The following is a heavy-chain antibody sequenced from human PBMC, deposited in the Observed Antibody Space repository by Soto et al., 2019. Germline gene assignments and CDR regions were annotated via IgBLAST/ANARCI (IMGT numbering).Heavy chain of an antibody. D-gene: IGHD2-21*02. CDR1: GGSISGYY. CDR3: TRDGDGRMTTNPYYYYGMDV. J-gene: IGHJ6*02. V-gene: IGHV4-59*01. Sequence: NPSETLSLTCTVSGGSISGYYWSWIRQPPGKGLEWIGNVYYSGGAKYNPSVKRRVSRSVDTSKNQFSLNLSSVTAADTAVYYCTRDGDGRMTTNPYYYYGMDVWGPGITVTVSS. CDR2: VYYSGGA.